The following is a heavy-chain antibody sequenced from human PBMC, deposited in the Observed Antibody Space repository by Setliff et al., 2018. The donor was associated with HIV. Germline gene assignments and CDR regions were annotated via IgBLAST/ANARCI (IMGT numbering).Heavy chain of an antibody. D-gene: IGHD3-22*01. CDR1: GGTFSSYG. J-gene: IGHJ2*01. CDR2: IIPIFGST. V-gene: IGHV1-69*05. Sequence: SVKVSCKTSGGTFSSYGVSWVRQAPGQGLQWMGGIIPIFGSTDYAQRFQGRVTITTDEPATTVYMELNSLRSDDTAVYYCARGRRSDYYDSSGYLYYYFDLWGRGTLVTVS. CDR3: ARGRRSDYYDSSGYLYYYFDL.